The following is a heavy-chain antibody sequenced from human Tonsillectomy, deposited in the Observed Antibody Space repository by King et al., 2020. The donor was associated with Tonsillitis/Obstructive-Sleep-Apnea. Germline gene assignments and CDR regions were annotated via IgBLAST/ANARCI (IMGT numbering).Heavy chain of an antibody. CDR3: ARDELIGEYCYYMDV. CDR2: IWYDGSNT. D-gene: IGHD2-21*01. Sequence: VQLVESGGGVVQPGGSLRLSCAASGFTFSSYGVHWVRQAPGKGLEWVALIWYDGSNTYYADSVRGRFTISRDNSKNTLYLQMSSLRAEDTAVYYCARDELIGEYCYYMDVWGKGTTVTVSS. CDR1: GFTFSSYG. J-gene: IGHJ6*03. V-gene: IGHV3-33*01.